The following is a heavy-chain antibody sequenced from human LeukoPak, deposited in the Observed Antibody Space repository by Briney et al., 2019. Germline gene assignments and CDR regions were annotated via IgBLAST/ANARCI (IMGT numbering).Heavy chain of an antibody. CDR3: ARLPSSSWLNWFDP. D-gene: IGHD6-13*01. V-gene: IGHV4-39*01. CDR2: IYYSGNT. CDR1: GGSISSSSYY. Sequence: SETLSLTCTVSGGSISSSSYYWGWIRQPPGKGLEWIGSIYYSGNTYYNPSLKSRVTVSVDTSKNQFSLKLNSVTAADTAVYYCARLPSSSWLNWFDPWGQGTLVTVSS. J-gene: IGHJ5*02.